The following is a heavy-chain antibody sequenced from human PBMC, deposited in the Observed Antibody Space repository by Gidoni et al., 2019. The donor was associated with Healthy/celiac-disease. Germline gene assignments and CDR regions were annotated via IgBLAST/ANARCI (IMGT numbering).Heavy chain of an antibody. D-gene: IGHD4-17*01. CDR2: ISSSSSTI. V-gene: IGHV3-48*01. CDR3: ARGGVFYYDYGDYSEGYYFDY. CDR1: GFTFSSYS. Sequence: EVQLVESGGGLVQPGGSLRLSCAASGFTFSSYSMNWVRQAPGKGLEWVSYISSSSSTIYYADSVKGRFTISRDNAKNSLYLQMNSLRAEDTAVYYCARGGVFYYDYGDYSEGYYFDYWGQGTLVTVSS. J-gene: IGHJ4*02.